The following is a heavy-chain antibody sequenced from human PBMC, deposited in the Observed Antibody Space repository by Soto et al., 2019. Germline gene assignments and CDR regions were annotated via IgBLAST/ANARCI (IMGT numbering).Heavy chain of an antibody. CDR3: ARDRGLNIVLVPAAISRGGMDV. Sequence: TGGSLRLSCAASGFTFSSYGMHWVRQAPGKGLEWVAVIWYDGSNKYYADSVKGRFTISRDNSKNTLYLQMNSLRAEDTAVYYCARDRGLNIVLVPAAISRGGMDVWGQGTTVTVSS. V-gene: IGHV3-33*01. D-gene: IGHD2-2*02. J-gene: IGHJ6*02. CDR2: IWYDGSNK. CDR1: GFTFSSYG.